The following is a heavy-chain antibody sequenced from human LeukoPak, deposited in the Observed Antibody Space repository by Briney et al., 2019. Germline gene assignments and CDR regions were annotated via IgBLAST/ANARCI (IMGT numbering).Heavy chain of an antibody. CDR2: IIPIFGTA. CDR3: ARDGRDYDFWSGYYPLYYFDY. Sequence: SVKVSCKASGGTFSSYATSWVRQAPGQGLEWMGGIIPIFGTANYAQKFQGRVTITADESTSTAYMELSSLRSEDTAVYYCARDGRDYDFWSGYYPLYYFDYWGQGTLVTVSS. J-gene: IGHJ4*02. D-gene: IGHD3-3*01. CDR1: GGTFSSYA. V-gene: IGHV1-69*13.